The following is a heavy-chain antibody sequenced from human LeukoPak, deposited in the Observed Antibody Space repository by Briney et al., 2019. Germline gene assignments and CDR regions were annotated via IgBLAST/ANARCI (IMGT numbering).Heavy chain of an antibody. D-gene: IGHD3-10*01. CDR1: GXTFSAYS. J-gene: IGHJ4*02. Sequence: GGSLRLSCAASGXTFSAYSLSWVRQAPGKGLEWDASITSSGPHMYYADSVKGRFTVSRDNAKNSMYLQMNSLRAGETAVYYCERIIGSGGSGSYYYLDYGGQGTLVTVSS. CDR2: ITSSGPHM. V-gene: IGHV3-21*01. CDR3: ERIIGSGGSGSYYYLDY.